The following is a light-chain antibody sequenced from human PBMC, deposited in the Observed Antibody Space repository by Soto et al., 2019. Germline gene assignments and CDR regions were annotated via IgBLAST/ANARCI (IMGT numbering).Light chain of an antibody. CDR1: QSVLYSSNNKNY. V-gene: IGKV4-1*01. CDR2: WAS. J-gene: IGKJ1*01. Sequence: DIVMTQSPDSLAVSLGERATINCKSSQSVLYSSNNKNYLAWYQQKPGQPPMLLIYWASTRESGVPDRFSGSGSGTDFTLTIASLQAEDVAVYYCRQYYSTPPTFGQGTKVEIK. CDR3: RQYYSTPPT.